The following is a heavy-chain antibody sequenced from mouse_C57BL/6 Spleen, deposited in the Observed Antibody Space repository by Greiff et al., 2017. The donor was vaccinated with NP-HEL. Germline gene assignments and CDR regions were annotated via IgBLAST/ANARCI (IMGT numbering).Heavy chain of an antibody. CDR3: ARSAYGSSLHFDY. CDR2: INPGSGGT. D-gene: IGHD1-1*01. Sequence: QVQLQQSGAELVRPGTSVKVSCKASGYAFTNYLIEWVKQRPGQGLEWIGVINPGSGGTNYNEKFKGKATLTADKSSSTAYMQLSSLTSEDSAVYFWARSAYGSSLHFDYWGHGTTLTVSS. V-gene: IGHV1-54*01. CDR1: GYAFTNYL. J-gene: IGHJ2*01.